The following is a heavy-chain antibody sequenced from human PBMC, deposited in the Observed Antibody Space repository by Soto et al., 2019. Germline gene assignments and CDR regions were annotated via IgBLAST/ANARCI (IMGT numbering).Heavy chain of an antibody. CDR3: ARSVTP. CDR2: IYYGGST. CDR1: GGSISPYY. D-gene: IGHD3-10*01. J-gene: IGHJ5*02. V-gene: IGHV4-59*12. Sequence: SETLSLTCTVSGGSISPYYWGWIRQPPGKGLEWVGYIYYGGSTSYNPSLKSRITISLETSKSQISLRLSSVTAADTAVYYCARSVTPWGQGTLVTVSS.